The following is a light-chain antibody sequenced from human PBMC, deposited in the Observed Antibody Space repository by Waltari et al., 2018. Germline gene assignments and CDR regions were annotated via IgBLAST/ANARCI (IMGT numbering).Light chain of an antibody. Sequence: DVVMTQSPLSLPVTPGQPASISCRSSQSLVHSDGKTYLHWLQQKPGQPPRRLIYQVSNRDSGVPDRFSGSGAWTDFTLKISRVEAEDVGVYYCVPGTNVPPWTFGQGTKVEIK. CDR2: QVS. J-gene: IGKJ1*01. CDR1: QSLVHSDGKTY. V-gene: IGKV2-30*02. CDR3: VPGTNVPPWT.